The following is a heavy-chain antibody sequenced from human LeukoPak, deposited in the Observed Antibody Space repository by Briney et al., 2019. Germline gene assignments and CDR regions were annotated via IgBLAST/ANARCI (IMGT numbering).Heavy chain of an antibody. V-gene: IGHV3-30*02. CDR2: VRYDGSNK. CDR3: AKSGSNYDYVWGSYRPTEYYFDY. J-gene: IGHJ4*02. CDR1: GFTFSSYA. D-gene: IGHD3-16*02. Sequence: PGGSLRLSCAASGFTFSSYAMHWVRQAPGKGLEWVAFVRYDGSNKYYVDSVKGRFTISRDNSKNTLYLQMNSLRGEDTAVYYCAKSGSNYDYVWGSYRPTEYYFDYRGQGTLVTVSS.